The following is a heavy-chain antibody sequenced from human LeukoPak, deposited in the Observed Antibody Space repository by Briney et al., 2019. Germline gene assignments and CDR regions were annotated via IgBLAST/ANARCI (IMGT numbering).Heavy chain of an antibody. V-gene: IGHV4-38-2*01. Sequence: KPSETLSLTCAVSGYSISSGYYWGWIRQPPGKGLEWIGSIYHSGSTYYNPSLKSRVTISVDTSKNQFSLKLSSVTAADTAVYYCARILDYLYLDYWGQGTLVTVSS. CDR2: IYHSGST. CDR1: GYSISSGYY. CDR3: ARILDYLYLDY. J-gene: IGHJ4*02. D-gene: IGHD3/OR15-3a*01.